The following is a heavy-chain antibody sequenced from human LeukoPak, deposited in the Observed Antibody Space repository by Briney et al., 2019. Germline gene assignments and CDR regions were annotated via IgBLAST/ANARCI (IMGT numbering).Heavy chain of an antibody. D-gene: IGHD2-2*01. CDR3: ATEYCASSSCRFDS. CDR2: IYYSGST. Sequence: SETLSLTCTVSGGSISSSSYYWGWIRQPPGKGLEWIGSIYYSGSTYYNPSLKSRVTISLDTSKKQFSLKLTSVTAADTAIYYCATEYCASSSCRFDSWGQGTLVTVSS. V-gene: IGHV4-39*07. J-gene: IGHJ4*02. CDR1: GGSISSSSYY.